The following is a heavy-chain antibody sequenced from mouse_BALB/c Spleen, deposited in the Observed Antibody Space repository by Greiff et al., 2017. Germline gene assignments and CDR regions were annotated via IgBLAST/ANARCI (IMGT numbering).Heavy chain of an antibody. V-gene: IGHV1-5*01. Sequence: DVQLQESGTVLARPGASVKMSCKASGYSFTSYWMHWVKQRPGQGLEWIGAIYPGNSDTSYNQKFKGKAKLTAVTSASTAYMELSSLTNEDSAVYYCTREDDYDGYYYAMDYWGQGTSVTVSS. CDR2: IYPGNSDT. J-gene: IGHJ4*01. CDR1: GYSFTSYW. D-gene: IGHD2-4*01. CDR3: TREDDYDGYYYAMDY.